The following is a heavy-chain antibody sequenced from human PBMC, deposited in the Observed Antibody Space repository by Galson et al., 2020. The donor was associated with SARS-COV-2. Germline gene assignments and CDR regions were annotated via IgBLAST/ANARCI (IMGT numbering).Heavy chain of an antibody. CDR2: VSIRGDHT. CDR1: GFSFRTYA. J-gene: IGHJ4*02. Sequence: QAGGSLRLSCTATGFSFRTYAMHWVRQAPGKGLEWVSAVSIRGDHTYYADSVKGRFTISRDNSKNTVYLQMNSLRVDDAGTYFCAKGGAPYAATQLDNWGQGTLVTVSS. V-gene: IGHV3-23*01. CDR3: AKGGAPYAATQLDN. D-gene: IGHD2-2*01.